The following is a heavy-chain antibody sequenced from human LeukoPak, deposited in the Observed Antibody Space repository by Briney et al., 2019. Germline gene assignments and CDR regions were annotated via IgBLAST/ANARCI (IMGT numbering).Heavy chain of an antibody. J-gene: IGHJ4*02. CDR1: GLTFRGYA. V-gene: IGHV3-23*01. Sequence: GGSLRLSCAASGLTFRGYAMSWVRQAPGKGLQWVSTINGTGGFTYYADSVMGRFTISRDNSKNTLYLQMNSLRAEDTAIYYCAKTIIDYYASGTYYSSGYFDYWGQGTLVTVSS. D-gene: IGHD3-10*01. CDR3: AKTIIDYYASGTYYSSGYFDY. CDR2: INGTGGFT.